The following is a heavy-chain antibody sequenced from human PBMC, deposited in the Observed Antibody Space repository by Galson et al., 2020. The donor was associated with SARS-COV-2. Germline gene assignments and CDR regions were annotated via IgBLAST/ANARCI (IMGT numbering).Heavy chain of an antibody. J-gene: IGHJ6*02. V-gene: IGHV3-33*01. Sequence: GESLRLSCAASGFTFSSYGMHWVRQAPGKGLEWVAVIWYDGSNKYYADSVKGRFTISRDNSKNTLYLQMNSLRAEDTAVYYCARDESAYDSSGYYYPPYYYYGMDVWGQGTTVTVSS. D-gene: IGHD3-22*01. CDR1: GFTFSSYG. CDR2: IWYDGSNK. CDR3: ARDESAYDSSGYYYPPYYYYGMDV.